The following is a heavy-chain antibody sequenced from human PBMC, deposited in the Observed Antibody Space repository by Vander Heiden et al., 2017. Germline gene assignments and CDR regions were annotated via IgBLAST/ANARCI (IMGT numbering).Heavy chain of an antibody. CDR3: ARGYYGGDGAP. V-gene: IGHV3-7*01. CDR2: IEQGGSEK. J-gene: IGHJ5*02. CDR1: GFTFSSSW. Sequence: EVQLVESGGGLVQPGGSLRLSCAASGFTFSSSWMSWVRQTPGKGLEWVANIEQGGSEKYYVDSGKGRFTISRDNAKNAMYLEMNSLRAEDTAAYYCARGYYGGDGAPWGQGTLVTVSS. D-gene: IGHD2-21*02.